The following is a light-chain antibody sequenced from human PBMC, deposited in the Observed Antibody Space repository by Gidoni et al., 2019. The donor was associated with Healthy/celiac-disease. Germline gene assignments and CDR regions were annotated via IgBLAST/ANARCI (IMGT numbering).Light chain of an antibody. CDR2: DTS. V-gene: IGKV3-11*01. CDR1: QSVSSY. Sequence: EIVLTQSPATLSLSPGKRATLPCRASQSVSSYLAWYQQKPGQAPRLLIYDTSKRATDIPARFSGSGSGTDFTLTISSLEPEDFAVYYCQQRSNWPPYTFGQGTKLEIK. J-gene: IGKJ2*01. CDR3: QQRSNWPPYT.